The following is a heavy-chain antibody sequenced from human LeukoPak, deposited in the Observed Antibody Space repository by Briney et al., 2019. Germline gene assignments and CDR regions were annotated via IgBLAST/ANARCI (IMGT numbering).Heavy chain of an antibody. CDR2: ISGGGGTA. CDR3: AKAYGSTLRYFDH. Sequence: GGSLRLSCAASGFTFDTYAMSWVRQAPGKGLEWVSTISGGGGTAYYADSVKGRFTISRDNSKNTLFMQMNSLRAEDTAVYYCAKAYGSTLRYFDHWGQGTRVTASS. CDR1: GFTFDTYA. D-gene: IGHD6-13*01. J-gene: IGHJ4*02. V-gene: IGHV3-23*01.